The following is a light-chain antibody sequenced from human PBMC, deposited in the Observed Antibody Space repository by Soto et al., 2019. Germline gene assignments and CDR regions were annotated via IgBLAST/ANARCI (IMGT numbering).Light chain of an antibody. CDR2: SAS. Sequence: DIQMTQSPSAMSASVGDRVTITCRASQGIRTYLAWFQQKPGKVPKRLIFSASSVQSGVPSRFSGSGSGTEFTLTISSLQPEDVATYYCLQSTSYPWTFGHGTKVQI. CDR3: LQSTSYPWT. CDR1: QGIRTY. J-gene: IGKJ1*01. V-gene: IGKV1-17*03.